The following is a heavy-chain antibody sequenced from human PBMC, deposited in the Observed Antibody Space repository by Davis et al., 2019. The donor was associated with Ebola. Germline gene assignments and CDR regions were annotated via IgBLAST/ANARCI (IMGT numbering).Heavy chain of an antibody. V-gene: IGHV1-18*01. J-gene: IGHJ4*02. CDR1: GYTFTSYG. D-gene: IGHD1-26*01. Sequence: AASVKVSCKASGYTFTSYGISWVRQAPGQGLEWMGWISVYNGNTNYAQKLQGRVTMTTDTSTSTAYMELRSLRSDDTAVYYCARARRGSYYGDYFDYWGQGTLVTVSS. CDR2: ISVYNGNT. CDR3: ARARRGSYYGDYFDY.